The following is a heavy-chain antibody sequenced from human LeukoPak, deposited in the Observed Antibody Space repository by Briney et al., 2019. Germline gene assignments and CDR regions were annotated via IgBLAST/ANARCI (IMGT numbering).Heavy chain of an antibody. CDR3: AREDYGGNWFFDL. D-gene: IGHD4-23*01. V-gene: IGHV4-61*02. CDR2: IYTSGST. J-gene: IGHJ2*01. Sequence: PSQTLSLTCTVSGGSISSGSYYWSWIRQPAGKGLEWIGRIYTSGSTNYNPSLKSRVTISVDTSKNQFSLKLTSVTAADTAVYYCAREDYGGNWFFDLWGRGTLVTVSS. CDR1: GGSISSGSYY.